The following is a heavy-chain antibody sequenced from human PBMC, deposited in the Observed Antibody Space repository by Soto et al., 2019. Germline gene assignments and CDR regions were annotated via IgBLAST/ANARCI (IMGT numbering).Heavy chain of an antibody. Sequence: GESLKISCKASGDTFKKYLIGWVRQMPGRGLEWMGMIYGGDSDTRYSPSFQGQVTISVARSVDTAYLQWNSLKASDTATYFCARHAPFDFIGGGYYYLVDVWGKGTTVIGSS. D-gene: IGHD3-9*01. V-gene: IGHV5-51*01. CDR3: ARHAPFDFIGGGYYYLVDV. J-gene: IGHJ6*03. CDR2: IYGGDSDT. CDR1: GDTFKKYL.